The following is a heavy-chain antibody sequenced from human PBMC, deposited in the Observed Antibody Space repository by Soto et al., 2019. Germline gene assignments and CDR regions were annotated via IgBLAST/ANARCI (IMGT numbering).Heavy chain of an antibody. J-gene: IGHJ4*02. Sequence: PSDTLSLTFTVSGGSIRSYYWTWIRQPPGKGLEGLGYILYSGSTFYNPSLKSRVTISIHTSKSPFSLQLTSVTAADTAVYYCVRGAAATATVHXWGQGTLVTVSX. CDR2: ILYSGST. D-gene: IGHD5-18*01. V-gene: IGHV4-59*01. CDR3: VRGAAATATVHX. CDR1: GGSIRSYY.